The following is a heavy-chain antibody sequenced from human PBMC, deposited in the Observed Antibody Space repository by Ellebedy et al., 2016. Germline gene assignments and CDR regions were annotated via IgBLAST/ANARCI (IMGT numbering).Heavy chain of an antibody. CDR3: AKDIRAVITYAFDI. CDR1: GFTFDDYA. J-gene: IGHJ3*02. D-gene: IGHD3-22*01. Sequence: GGSLRLSCAASGFTFDDYAMHWVRQAPGKGLEWVSGISWNSGSIGYADSVKGRFTISRDNAKNSLYLQMNSLRAEDAALYYCAKDIRAVITYAFDIWGQGTMVTVSS. CDR2: ISWNSGSI. V-gene: IGHV3-9*01.